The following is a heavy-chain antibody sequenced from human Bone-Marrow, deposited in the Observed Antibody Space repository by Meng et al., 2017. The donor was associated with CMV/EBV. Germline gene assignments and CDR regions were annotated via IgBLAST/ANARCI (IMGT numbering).Heavy chain of an antibody. D-gene: IGHD3-3*01. CDR1: GGSISSYY. CDR3: ARAGPKYYGAYYYYGMDV. Sequence: SETLSLTCTVSGGSISSYYWSWIRQPPGKGLEWIGYIYYSGSTNYNPSLKSRVTISVDTSKNQFSLKLSSVTAADTAVYYCARAGPKYYGAYYYYGMDVWGQGTTVTVS. J-gene: IGHJ6*02. CDR2: IYYSGST. V-gene: IGHV4-59*01.